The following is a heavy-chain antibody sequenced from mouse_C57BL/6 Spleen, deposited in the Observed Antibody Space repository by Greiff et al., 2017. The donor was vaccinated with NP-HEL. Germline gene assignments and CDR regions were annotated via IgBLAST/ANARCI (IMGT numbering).Heavy chain of an antibody. J-gene: IGHJ4*01. V-gene: IGHV5-4*01. CDR3: ARDRARTVVVDYAMDY. Sequence: EVQLVESGGGLVKPGGSLKLSCAASGFTFSSYAMSWVRQTPEKRLEWVATISDGGSYTYYPDNVKGRFTISRDNAKNNLYLQMSHLKSEDTAMYYCARDRARTVVVDYAMDYWGQGTSVTVSS. D-gene: IGHD1-1*01. CDR2: ISDGGSYT. CDR1: GFTFSSYA.